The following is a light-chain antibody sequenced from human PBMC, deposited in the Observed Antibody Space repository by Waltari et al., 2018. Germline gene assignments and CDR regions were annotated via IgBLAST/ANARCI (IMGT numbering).Light chain of an antibody. CDR1: ENINVW. V-gene: IGKV1-5*03. J-gene: IGKJ1*01. CDR2: KAS. Sequence: DVQLTQSPSILSASVGDTVSITCRANENINVWVAWFQQKAGKAPTLLIYKASTLESGVPSRFSGSGSGTEFTLTITGLQPDDMATYYCHHYKSIWTFGQGTKLELK. CDR3: HHYKSIWT.